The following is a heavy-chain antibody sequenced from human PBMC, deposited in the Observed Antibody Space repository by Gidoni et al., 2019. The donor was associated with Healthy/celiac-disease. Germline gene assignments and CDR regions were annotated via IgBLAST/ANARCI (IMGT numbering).Heavy chain of an antibody. J-gene: IGHJ4*02. CDR2: ISGSGGST. CDR3: AKHSSSWYNGLRGALDY. D-gene: IGHD6-13*01. Sequence: EVQLLESGGGLVQPGGSLRLSCAASGFTFSSYAMSWVRQAPGKGLEWVSAISGSGGSTYYADSVKGRFTISRDNSKNTLYLQMNSLRAEDTAVYYCAKHSSSWYNGLRGALDYWGQGTLVTVSS. CDR1: GFTFSSYA. V-gene: IGHV3-23*01.